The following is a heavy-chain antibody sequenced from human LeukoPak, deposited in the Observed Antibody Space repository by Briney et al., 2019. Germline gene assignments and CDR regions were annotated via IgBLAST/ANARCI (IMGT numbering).Heavy chain of an antibody. D-gene: IGHD3-22*01. CDR1: GYSFTNYG. Sequence: HGEALMISCKGSGYSFTNYGISWVRQRPGKGLEWMGRIDPCDSYSNYGPSCQSHVTISADRSISTAYLPWRSMKASDTAMHYCPRQLDSYDTRDYWGQGTLVTVA. J-gene: IGHJ4*02. CDR3: PRQLDSYDTRDY. CDR2: IDPCDSYS. V-gene: IGHV5-10-1*01.